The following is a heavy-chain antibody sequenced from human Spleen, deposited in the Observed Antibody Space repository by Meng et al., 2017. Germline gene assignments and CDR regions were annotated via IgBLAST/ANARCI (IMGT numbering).Heavy chain of an antibody. CDR2: ISTYNGNT. CDR1: GYTFTNYG. D-gene: IGHD2-21*02. Sequence: ASVKVSCKASGYTFTNYGISWVRQAPGQGLEWMGWISTYNGNTNYAQKFQGRVTITTDESTSTAYMELSSLRSEDTAVYYCAWMTTRICGDCFYAFDIWGQGTMVTVSS. J-gene: IGHJ3*02. CDR3: AWMTTRICGDCFYAFDI. V-gene: IGHV1-18*01.